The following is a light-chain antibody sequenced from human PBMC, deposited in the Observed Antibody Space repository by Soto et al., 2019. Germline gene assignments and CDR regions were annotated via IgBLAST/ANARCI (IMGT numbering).Light chain of an antibody. J-gene: IGKJ2*01. CDR2: KAS. CDR3: QQYSSFSYT. CDR1: QSISSW. V-gene: IGKV1-5*03. Sequence: DIQMTQSPSTLSASVGDRVTITCRASQSISSWLAWYQQKPGKAPKLLIYKASDLESEVPSRFSGSGSGTEFTLTISCLQPDDFAIYYCQQYSSFSYTFGQGTKLEIK.